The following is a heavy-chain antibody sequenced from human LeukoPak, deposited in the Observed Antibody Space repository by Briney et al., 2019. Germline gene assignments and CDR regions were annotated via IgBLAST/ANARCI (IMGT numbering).Heavy chain of an antibody. CDR1: GFTFSSYA. D-gene: IGHD3-16*01. Sequence: GRSLRLSCAASGFTFSSYAMHWVRQAPGKGLEWVAVISYDGSNKYYADSVKGRFTISRDNSKNTLYLQMNSLRAEDTAVYYCARDRDSYDYVWGNPSGMDVWGQGTTVTVSS. CDR2: ISYDGSNK. J-gene: IGHJ6*02. CDR3: ARDRDSYDYVWGNPSGMDV. V-gene: IGHV3-30-3*01.